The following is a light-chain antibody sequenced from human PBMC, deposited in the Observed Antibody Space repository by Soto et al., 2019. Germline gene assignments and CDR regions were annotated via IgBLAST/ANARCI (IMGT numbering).Light chain of an antibody. J-gene: IGLJ1*01. CDR3: SSYTSSSTPYV. CDR2: DVS. V-gene: IGLV2-14*01. Sequence: QSALTQPASVSGSPGQPITISSTGTSSDVGGYNYVSWYQQHPGKAPKLMIYDVSNRPSGVSNRFSGSKSGNTASLTISGLQAEDDADYYCSSYTSSSTPYVFGTGTKLTVL. CDR1: SSDVGGYNY.